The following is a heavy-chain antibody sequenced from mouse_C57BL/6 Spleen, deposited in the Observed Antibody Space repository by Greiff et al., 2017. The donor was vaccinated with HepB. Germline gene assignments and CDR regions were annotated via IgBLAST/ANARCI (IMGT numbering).Heavy chain of an antibody. J-gene: IGHJ4*01. V-gene: IGHV5-17*01. CDR3: ARSYYAMDY. Sequence: EVKLVESGGGLVKPGGSLKLSCAASGFTFRDYGMHWVRQAPEKGLEWVAYISSGSSTIYYADTVKGRFTISRDNAKNTLFLQMTSLRSEDTAMYYCARSYYAMDYWGQGTSVTVSS. CDR2: ISSGSSTI. CDR1: GFTFRDYG.